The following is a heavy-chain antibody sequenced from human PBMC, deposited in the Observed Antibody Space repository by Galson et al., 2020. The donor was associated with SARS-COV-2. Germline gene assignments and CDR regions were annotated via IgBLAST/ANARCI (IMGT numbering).Heavy chain of an antibody. CDR1: GFTFSSYG. V-gene: IGHV3-30*18. CDR3: AKETSGRYYYDSSGYYFIGAFDI. D-gene: IGHD3-22*01. Sequence: GSLRLSCAASGFTFSSYGMHWVRQAPGKGLEWVAVISYDGSNKYYADSVKGRFTISRDNSKNTLYLQMNSLRAEDTAVYYCAKETSGRYYYDSSGYYFIGAFDIWGQGTMVTVSS. J-gene: IGHJ3*02. CDR2: ISYDGSNK.